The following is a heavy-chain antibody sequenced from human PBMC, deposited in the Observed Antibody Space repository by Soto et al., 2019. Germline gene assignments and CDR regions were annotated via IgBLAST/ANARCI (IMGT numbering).Heavy chain of an antibody. CDR2: IIPIFGTA. D-gene: IGHD5-12*01. V-gene: IGHV1-69*12. J-gene: IGHJ2*01. CDR1: GGTFSSYT. CDR3: ARGNHRWLQLWYFDL. Sequence: QFQLVQSGAEVKKPGSSVTVSCKASGGTFSSYTISWVRQAPGQGLEGMGGIIPIFGTANYAQKFQGRVTITADESTSTAYMELSSLRSEDTAVYYCARGNHRWLQLWYFDLWGRGTLVTVSS.